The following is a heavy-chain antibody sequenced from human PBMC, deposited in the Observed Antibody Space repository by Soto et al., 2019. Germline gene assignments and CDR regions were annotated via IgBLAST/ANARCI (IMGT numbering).Heavy chain of an antibody. D-gene: IGHD1-26*01. CDR1: GFTFSSYG. Sequence: QVQLVESGGGVVQPGRSLRLSCAASGFTFSSYGMHWVRKAPGKGLEWVAIISYDGSNTYYADSVKGRFTISRDNSKNTLYLQMNSRRAEDTSVYYCAKEGGLSGSYYISSSYYFDYWGQGTLVTVSS. J-gene: IGHJ4*02. CDR3: AKEGGLSGSYYISSSYYFDY. V-gene: IGHV3-30*18. CDR2: ISYDGSNT.